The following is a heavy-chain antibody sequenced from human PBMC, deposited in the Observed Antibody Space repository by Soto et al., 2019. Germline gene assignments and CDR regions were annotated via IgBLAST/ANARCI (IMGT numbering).Heavy chain of an antibody. D-gene: IGHD1-26*01. CDR1: GFTFSSYS. CDR2: ISSSSSTI. J-gene: IGHJ6*02. Sequence: EVQLVESGGGLVQPGGSLRLSCAASGFTFSSYSMNWVRQAPGKGLEWVSYISSSSSTIYYADSVKGRFTISRDNAKNSPYLLMNSLRDEDTAVYYCARGGSYSYYGMDVWGQGTTVTVSS. CDR3: ARGGSYSYYGMDV. V-gene: IGHV3-48*02.